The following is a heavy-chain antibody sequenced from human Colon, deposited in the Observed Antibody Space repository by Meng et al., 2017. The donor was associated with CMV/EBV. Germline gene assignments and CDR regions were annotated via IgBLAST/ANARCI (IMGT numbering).Heavy chain of an antibody. V-gene: IGHV4-34*01. CDR2: VNHSEGT. J-gene: IGHJ4*02. CDR1: GGSFSGYY. D-gene: IGHD2-8*02. CDR3: ASGPIVLVSGAIPRFDR. Sequence: SETLSLTCAVYGGSFSGYYWTWLRQPPGKGLQWIGEVNHSEGTNYNPSLKSRVTMSIDTSKNQFSLSLNSVTAADTALYYCASGPIVLVSGAIPRFDRWGQGTLVTVSS.